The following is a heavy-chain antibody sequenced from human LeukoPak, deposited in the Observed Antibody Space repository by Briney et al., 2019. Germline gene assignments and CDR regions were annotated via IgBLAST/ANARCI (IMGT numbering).Heavy chain of an antibody. D-gene: IGHD3-3*01. Sequence: SQTLSLTCTVSGVSISGGGFYWTWIRQYPGKGLEWIGYISHSGTTYYNPSLESRLTISVDTSQNQFSLKLSSVTAADTAVYYCARDFWSGYGYFDYWGQGALVTVSS. CDR1: GVSISGGGFY. J-gene: IGHJ4*02. CDR3: ARDFWSGYGYFDY. V-gene: IGHV4-31*03. CDR2: ISHSGTT.